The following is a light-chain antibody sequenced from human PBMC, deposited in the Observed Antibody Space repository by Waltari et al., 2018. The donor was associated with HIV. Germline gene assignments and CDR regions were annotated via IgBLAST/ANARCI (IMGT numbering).Light chain of an antibody. CDR3: ATWDDSLNGRV. Sequence: QSMLPQPPSASGTPGQRVTIPCSGSSPNIGRNTINWYQQLPGTAPKLLIYSSNHRPSGVPDRFSGSKSGTSASLAISGLQSEDEADYYCATWDDSLNGRVFGGGTKLTVL. CDR2: SSN. CDR1: SPNIGRNT. J-gene: IGLJ3*02. V-gene: IGLV1-44*01.